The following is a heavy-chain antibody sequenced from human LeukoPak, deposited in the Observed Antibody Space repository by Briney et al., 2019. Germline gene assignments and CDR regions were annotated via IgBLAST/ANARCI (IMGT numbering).Heavy chain of an antibody. J-gene: IGHJ4*02. V-gene: IGHV3-23*01. Sequence: GGSLRLSCAASGFTFSSYAMSWVGQAPGKGLEWGSAISGSGGSTYYADSVKGRFTISRDNAKNSLYLQMNSLRAEDTAVYYCARGLRAGTLEPFDYWGQGTLVTVSS. CDR2: ISGSGGST. D-gene: IGHD1-1*01. CDR3: ARGLRAGTLEPFDY. CDR1: GFTFSSYA.